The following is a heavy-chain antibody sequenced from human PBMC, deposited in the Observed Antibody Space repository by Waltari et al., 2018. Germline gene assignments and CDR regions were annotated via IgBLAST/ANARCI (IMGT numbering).Heavy chain of an antibody. Sequence: QLQLQESGPGLVKPSETLSLTCTVSGGSISSSSYYWGWIRQPPGKGLEWIGSIYYSGSTYYNPSLESRVTISVDTSKNQFSLKLSSVTAADTAVYYCARHEGADKSPFDYWGQGTLVTVSS. V-gene: IGHV4-39*01. J-gene: IGHJ4*02. CDR3: ARHEGADKSPFDY. CDR2: IYYSGST. CDR1: GGSISSSSYY.